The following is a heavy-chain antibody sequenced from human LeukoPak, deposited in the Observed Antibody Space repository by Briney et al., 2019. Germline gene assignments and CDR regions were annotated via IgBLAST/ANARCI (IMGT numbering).Heavy chain of an antibody. J-gene: IGHJ4*02. D-gene: IGHD5-12*01. Sequence: GGSLRLSCAASGLTFNHAWMSWVRQAPGKGLEWVSGIDTKGTRTYYADSVKGRFSISRDNSKNTLFLQMNSLRAEDTAVYYCVKEVVATIPPLWGQGTLVTVSS. CDR3: VKEVVATIPPL. CDR2: IDTKGTRT. CDR1: GLTFNHAW. V-gene: IGHV3-23*01.